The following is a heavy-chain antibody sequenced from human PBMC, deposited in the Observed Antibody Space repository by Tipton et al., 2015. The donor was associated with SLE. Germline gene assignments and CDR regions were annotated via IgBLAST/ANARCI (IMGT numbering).Heavy chain of an antibody. CDR1: GGSISSGSYY. CDR2: IYYSGST. CDR3: ATIWGSGAFDI. V-gene: IGHV4-61*01. J-gene: IGHJ3*02. Sequence: TLSLTCTVSGGSISSGSYYWSWIRQPPGKGLEWIGYIYYSGSTNYNPSLKSRVTISVDTSKNQFSLKLSSVTAADTAVYYCATIWGSGAFDIWGQGTMVTVSS. D-gene: IGHD7-27*01.